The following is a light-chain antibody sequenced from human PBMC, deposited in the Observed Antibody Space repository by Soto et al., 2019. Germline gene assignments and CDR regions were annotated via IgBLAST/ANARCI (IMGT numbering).Light chain of an antibody. CDR3: QALINGSLP. Sequence: EIVLTQSPATLSLSPGERATLSCRASQSVGSYLAWYQQKPGQAPRLLIYDASKRATGIPPRFSGSGSGTDFTLTSCSREHEAFSVYYSQALINGSLPFGQGTKVEIK. J-gene: IGKJ1*01. CDR2: DAS. CDR1: QSVGSY. V-gene: IGKV3-11*01.